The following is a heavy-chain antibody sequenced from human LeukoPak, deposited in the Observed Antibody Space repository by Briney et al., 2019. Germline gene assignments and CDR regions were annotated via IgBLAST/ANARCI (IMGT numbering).Heavy chain of an antibody. CDR1: GGSISSYY. CDR2: IYYSGST. V-gene: IGHV4-59*01. Sequence: SETLSLTCTVSGGSISSYYWSWIRQPPGKGLEWIGYIYYSGSTNYKSSLKSRVTISVDTSKNQFSLKLSSVTAADTAVYYCARVRSDYYDSSGYYYVSPNFDYWGQGTLVTVSS. J-gene: IGHJ4*02. D-gene: IGHD3-22*01. CDR3: ARVRSDYYDSSGYYYVSPNFDY.